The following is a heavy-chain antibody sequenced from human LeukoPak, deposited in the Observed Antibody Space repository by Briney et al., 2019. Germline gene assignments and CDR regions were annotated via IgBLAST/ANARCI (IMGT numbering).Heavy chain of an antibody. Sequence: PGGSLRLSCAASGFTFSSYGMHWVRQAPGKGLEWVAVISYDGSNKYYADSVKGRFTISRDNSKNTLYLQMNSLRAEDTAVYYCAKVLRYFDWFFLGVWGQGTTVTVSS. V-gene: IGHV3-30*18. J-gene: IGHJ6*02. CDR1: GFTFSSYG. D-gene: IGHD3-9*01. CDR2: ISYDGSNK. CDR3: AKVLRYFDWFFLGV.